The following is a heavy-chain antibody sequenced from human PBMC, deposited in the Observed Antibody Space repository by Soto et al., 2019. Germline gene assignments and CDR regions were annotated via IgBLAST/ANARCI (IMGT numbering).Heavy chain of an antibody. CDR1: GGSISSYY. CDR3: ARHPQYWVGMAV. CDR2: IYYTGST. V-gene: IGHV4-59*08. Sequence: QVQLQESGPGQVKPSETLSLTCTVSGGSISSYYWSWFRQPPGGGLEWIGYIYYTGSTSYSPSLKSRVTISVDTSKNQISLMLSSVTAADTAVYYCARHPQYWVGMAVWGQGTTVTVSS. D-gene: IGHD2-15*01. J-gene: IGHJ6*02.